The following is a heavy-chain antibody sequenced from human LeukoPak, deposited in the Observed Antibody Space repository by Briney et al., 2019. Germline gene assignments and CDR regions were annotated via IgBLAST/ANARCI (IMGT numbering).Heavy chain of an antibody. CDR3: ARWLVGAATFDY. D-gene: IGHD2-15*01. V-gene: IGHV4-59*01. Sequence: SETLSLTCTVSGDSISSYYWSWIRQPPGKGLEWIGNIHYSGSSKYNPSLQSRVTLLVDTSKNQFSLKLTSVTAADTAVYYCARWLVGAATFDYWGQGTLVTVS. J-gene: IGHJ4*02. CDR2: IHYSGSS. CDR1: GDSISSYY.